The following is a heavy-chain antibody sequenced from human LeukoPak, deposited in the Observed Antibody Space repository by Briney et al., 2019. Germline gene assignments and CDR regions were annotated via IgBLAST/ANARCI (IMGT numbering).Heavy chain of an antibody. Sequence: ASVKVSCKASGYTFTGYYMHWVRQAPGQGLEWMGWINPNSGGTNYAQKFQGRVTMTRDTSISTAYMELSRLRSDDTAVYYCASLYYDILTGYYTGMDVWGQGTTVTVSS. CDR3: ASLYYDILTGYYTGMDV. D-gene: IGHD3-9*01. CDR2: INPNSGGT. CDR1: GYTFTGYY. J-gene: IGHJ6*02. V-gene: IGHV1-2*02.